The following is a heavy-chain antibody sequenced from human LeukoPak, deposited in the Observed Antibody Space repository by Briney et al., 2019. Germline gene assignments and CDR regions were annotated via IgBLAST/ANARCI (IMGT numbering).Heavy chain of an antibody. CDR2: INHSGST. J-gene: IGHJ4*02. Sequence: SETLSLTCAVYGGSFSGYYWSWIRQPPGKGLEWIGEINHSGSTNYNPSLKSRVTIPVDTSKNQFSLKLSSVTAADTAVYYCARGHPESHSSSWGSPEVYYFDYWGQGTLVTVSS. CDR1: GGSFSGYY. V-gene: IGHV4-34*01. CDR3: ARGHPESHSSSWGSPEVYYFDY. D-gene: IGHD6-13*01.